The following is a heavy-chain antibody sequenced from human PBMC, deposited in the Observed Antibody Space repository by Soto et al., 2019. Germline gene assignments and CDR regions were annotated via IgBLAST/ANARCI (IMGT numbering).Heavy chain of an antibody. CDR1: GGSISSGGYY. D-gene: IGHD4-17*01. J-gene: IGHJ4*02. CDR3: ARRKIYGDYTIDD. V-gene: IGHV4-31*03. Sequence: SETLSLTCTVSGGSISSGGYYWSWIRQHPGKGLEWIGYIYYSGSTYYNPSLKSRVTISVDTSKNQFSLKLSSVTAADTAVYYGARRKIYGDYTIDDWGQGTLVTVSS. CDR2: IYYSGST.